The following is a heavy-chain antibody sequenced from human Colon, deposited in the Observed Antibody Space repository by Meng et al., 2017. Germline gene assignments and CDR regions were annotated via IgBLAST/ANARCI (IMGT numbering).Heavy chain of an antibody. CDR2: IAKDGNKQ. V-gene: IGHV3-30*01. D-gene: IGHD3-3*02. CDR3: AKDGDISFTDFDY. CDR1: GVTLSSYD. Sequence: AGSLRLSCAVSGVTLSSYDVHWVRQSAGKGLEWVAVIAKDGNKQYYADSVKSRFTFPRDNAKNTLYLQMNSLRVEDSALYYCAKDGDISFTDFDYWGQGTLVTVSS. J-gene: IGHJ4*02.